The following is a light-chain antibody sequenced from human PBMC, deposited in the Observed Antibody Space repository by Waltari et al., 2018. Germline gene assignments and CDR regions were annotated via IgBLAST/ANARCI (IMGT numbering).Light chain of an antibody. V-gene: IGLV1-44*01. CDR1: SSNTGSNT. CDR3: AAWDDIVRGV. Sequence: QSVLTQPPSVPGTPGQRVTISCSGSSSNTGSNTVNWYQQVPGTAPKLLIYSNSQRPSGVPDRFSGSKSGTSASLAISGLQSEDEAVYYCAAWDDIVRGVFGGGTKVTVL. CDR2: SNS. J-gene: IGLJ3*02.